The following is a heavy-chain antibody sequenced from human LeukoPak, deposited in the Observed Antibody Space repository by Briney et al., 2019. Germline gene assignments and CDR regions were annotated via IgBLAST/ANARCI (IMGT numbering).Heavy chain of an antibody. D-gene: IGHD6-13*01. CDR3: ARVGYSSSWYIGHWFDP. Sequence: PSETLSLTCAVYGGSFSGYYWSWIRQPPGKGLEWIVEINHSGSTNYNPSLKSRVTISVDTSKNQFSLKLSSVTAADTAVYYCARVGYSSSWYIGHWFDPWGQGTLVTVSS. J-gene: IGHJ5*02. CDR2: INHSGST. V-gene: IGHV4-34*01. CDR1: GGSFSGYY.